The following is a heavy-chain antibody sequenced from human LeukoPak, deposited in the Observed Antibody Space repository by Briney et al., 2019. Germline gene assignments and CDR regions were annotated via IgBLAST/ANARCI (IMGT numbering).Heavy chain of an antibody. CDR1: GFTFSDYW. Sequence: PGGSLTLSCAASGFTFSDYWMHWVRQAPGKGLVWVSRISSDGSRVTYADSVKGRFTISRDNAKNTLYLQMNSLRAEDTALYYCAKVQPRYSSGWYGGAFDIWGQGTMVTVSS. CDR3: AKVQPRYSSGWYGGAFDI. V-gene: IGHV3-74*01. D-gene: IGHD6-19*01. J-gene: IGHJ3*02. CDR2: ISSDGSRV.